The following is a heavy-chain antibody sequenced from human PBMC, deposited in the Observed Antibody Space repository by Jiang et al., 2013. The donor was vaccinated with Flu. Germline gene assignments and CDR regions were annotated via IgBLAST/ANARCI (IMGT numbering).Heavy chain of an antibody. CDR1: GFTFSSYW. CDR2: IKQDGSEK. D-gene: IGHD3-10*01. J-gene: IGHJ4*02. CDR3: ARELANTLGATDY. V-gene: IGHV3-7*01. Sequence: SGFTFSSYWMSWVRQAPGKGLEWVANIKQDGSEKYYVDSVKGRFTISRDNAKNSLYLQMNSLRAEDTAVYYCARELANTLGATDYWGQGTLVTVSS.